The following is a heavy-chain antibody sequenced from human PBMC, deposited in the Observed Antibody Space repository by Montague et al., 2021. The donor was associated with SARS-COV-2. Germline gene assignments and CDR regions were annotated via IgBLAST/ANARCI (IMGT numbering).Heavy chain of an antibody. D-gene: IGHD6-19*01. CDR1: GGSISSYY. J-gene: IGHJ3*02. V-gene: IGHV4-59*07. Sequence: SDTLSLTCTVSGGSISSYYWSWIRQPPGKGLEWIGYIYYSGSTNXNPSLKSRVTISVDTSKNQFSLKLSSVTAADTAVYYCARGSGWMGNAFDIWGQGTMVPVSS. CDR3: ARGSGWMGNAFDI. CDR2: IYYSGST.